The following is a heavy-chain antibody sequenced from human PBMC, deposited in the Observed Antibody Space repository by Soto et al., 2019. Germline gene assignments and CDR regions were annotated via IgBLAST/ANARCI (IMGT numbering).Heavy chain of an antibody. V-gene: IGHV3-30*18. CDR3: ANDRWGDFGDLNLPGY. D-gene: IGHD4-17*01. CDR1: GFTFSSFG. J-gene: IGHJ4*02. Sequence: QVLLVESGGGVVQPGRSLRISCAVSGFTFSSFGMHWVRQAPGKGLEWVAVISDDGSSKHYADSLKGRFTIARDNSNNTLYLEMDSLGHEDTAVYYCANDRWGDFGDLNLPGYWGKGTLVTVSS. CDR2: ISDDGSSK.